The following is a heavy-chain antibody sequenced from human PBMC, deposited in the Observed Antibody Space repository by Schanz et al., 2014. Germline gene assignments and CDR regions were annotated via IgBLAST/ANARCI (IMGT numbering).Heavy chain of an antibody. CDR1: RSTFSSYT. D-gene: IGHD4-17*01. J-gene: IGHJ5*02. CDR3: ARECDYGDYVPPITFWFDP. V-gene: IGHV1-69*08. CDR2: FIPILDVG. Sequence: QVQLVQSGAEVKKPGSSVKVSCKASRSTFSSYTISWVRQARGQGLEWVGRFIPILDVGNYAQQFQGRVTFTADKSTSTAYMELSSLRSEDTAVYYCARECDYGDYVPPITFWFDPWGQGTQVTVSS.